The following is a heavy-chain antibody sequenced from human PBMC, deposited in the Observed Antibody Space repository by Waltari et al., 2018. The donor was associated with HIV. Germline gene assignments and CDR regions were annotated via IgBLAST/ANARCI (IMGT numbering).Heavy chain of an antibody. CDR2: FGFDGSNK. Sequence: QVQLEESGGGVVQPGGSLRLSCYASGFVFRTYGMHWVRQAPGKGWEWVAFFGFDGSNKYYVDSVKGRFTISRDNSKNTLYLQIDSLRAEDTAVYYCAKQWKQPYYGMDAWGQGTTVTVSS. D-gene: IGHD5-18*01. CDR3: AKQWKQPYYGMDA. CDR1: GFVFRTYG. J-gene: IGHJ6*02. V-gene: IGHV3-30*02.